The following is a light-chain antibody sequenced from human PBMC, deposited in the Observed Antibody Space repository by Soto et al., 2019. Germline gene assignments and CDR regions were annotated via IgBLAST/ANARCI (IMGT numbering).Light chain of an antibody. Sequence: IRMTHSPSSFSAPTRDGVTITCRASQGISSYLAWYQQKPGKAPKLLIYAASTLQSGVPSRFSGSGSGTDFTLTISSLQPEDFATYYCKLSYITFRRFAQGGKVDNK. CDR2: AAS. CDR1: QGISSY. V-gene: IGKV1-8*01. CDR3: KLSYITFRR. J-gene: IGKJ1*01.